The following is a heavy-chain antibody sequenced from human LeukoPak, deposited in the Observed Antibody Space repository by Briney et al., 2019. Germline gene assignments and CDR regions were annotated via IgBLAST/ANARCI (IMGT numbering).Heavy chain of an antibody. D-gene: IGHD6-13*01. CDR3: ARAAIAAARIYYYMDV. V-gene: IGHV3-48*03. CDR2: ISGSGGST. J-gene: IGHJ6*03. Sequence: LSLTCTVSGGSISSYYWSWVRQAPGKGVEWVSAISGSGGSTYYADSVKGRFTISRDNAENSLYLQMNSLRAEDTAVYYCARAAIAAARIYYYMDVWGKGTTVTVSS. CDR1: GGSISSYY.